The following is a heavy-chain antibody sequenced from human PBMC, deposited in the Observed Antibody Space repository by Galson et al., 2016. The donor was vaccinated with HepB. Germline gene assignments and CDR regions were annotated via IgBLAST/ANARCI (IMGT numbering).Heavy chain of an antibody. CDR2: VYHNGAT. CDR1: GYSISRTNW. CDR3: ARGNSIFGVLLREKRHWFDP. J-gene: IGHJ5*02. V-gene: IGHV4-4*02. D-gene: IGHD3-3*01. Sequence: SLTCVVSGYSISRTNWWSWVRQPAGKGLEWIGEVYHNGATNYNPSLKSRVTMSVDKSSNQFSLKLTSVTAADTAVYYCARGNSIFGVLLREKRHWFDPWGQGTLVTVS.